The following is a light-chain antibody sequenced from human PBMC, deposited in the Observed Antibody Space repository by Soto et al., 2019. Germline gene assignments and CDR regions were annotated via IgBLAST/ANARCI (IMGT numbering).Light chain of an antibody. CDR1: QSVSSSY. Sequence: EIVLTQSPGTLSLSPGERATLSCRASQSVSSSYLAWYQQKPGQAPRLLIYDASSRATGIPARFSGSGSGTEFTLTISSLQSEDSGVYYCQQYNKWPAEITFGQGTRLEIK. J-gene: IGKJ5*01. CDR2: DAS. CDR3: QQYNKWPAEIT. V-gene: IGKV3D-15*01.